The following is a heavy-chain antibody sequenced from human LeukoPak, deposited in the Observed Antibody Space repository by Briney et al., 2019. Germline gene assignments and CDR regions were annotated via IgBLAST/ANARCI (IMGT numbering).Heavy chain of an antibody. V-gene: IGHV1-69*05. CDR1: GDTFNNYI. Sequence: SVKVSCKASGDTFNNYIITWVRQAPGQGLEWMGGVMPLFNTPSYAQKFQGRITIITDASTHTSYMELRSLRSEDTAVYSCARVDRHHFYMDVWGKGTTVTVSS. CDR3: ARVDRHHFYMDV. J-gene: IGHJ6*03. CDR2: VMPLFNTP. D-gene: IGHD1-14*01.